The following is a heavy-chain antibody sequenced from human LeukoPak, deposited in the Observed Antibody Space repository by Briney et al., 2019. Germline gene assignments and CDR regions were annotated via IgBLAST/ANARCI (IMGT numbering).Heavy chain of an antibody. D-gene: IGHD6-19*01. V-gene: IGHV5-51*01. CDR3: ARLSSGWCFNF. CDR2: IYPDDSDA. CDR1: GYNFNTYW. J-gene: IGHJ4*02. Sequence: PGESLKISCKGSGYNFNTYWIGWVRQMPGKGLEWMGIIYPDDSDARYSPSFQGQVTISADKSISTAFLQWSSLKASDTATYYCARLSSGWCFNFWGQGTLVTVSS.